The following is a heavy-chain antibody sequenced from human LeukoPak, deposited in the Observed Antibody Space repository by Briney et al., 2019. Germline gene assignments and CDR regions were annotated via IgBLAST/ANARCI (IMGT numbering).Heavy chain of an antibody. CDR1: GYTFTSYD. V-gene: IGHV1-8*01. Sequence: ASVKVSCKASGYTFTSYDINWVRQATGQGLEWMGWMNPNSGNTGYAQKFQGRVTMTRNTSISTAYMELSSLRSEDTAVYYCARGIILGFCSSITCPTRFDYWGQGTLVTVSS. J-gene: IGHJ4*02. D-gene: IGHD2-2*01. CDR3: ARGIILGFCSSITCPTRFDY. CDR2: MNPNSGNT.